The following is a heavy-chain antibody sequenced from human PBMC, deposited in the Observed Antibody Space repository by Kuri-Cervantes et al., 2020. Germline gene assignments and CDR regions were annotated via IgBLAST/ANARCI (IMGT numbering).Heavy chain of an antibody. J-gene: IGHJ4*02. V-gene: IGHV4-39*01. D-gene: IGHD7-27*01. Sequence: ESLKISCTVSGGSISSSSYYWGWIRQPPGKGLEWTGSIYYSGSTYYNPSLKSRVTISVDTSKNQFSLKLSSVTAADTAVYYCARRTNWEYYFDYWGQGTLVTVSS. CDR2: IYYSGST. CDR1: GGSISSSSYY. CDR3: ARRTNWEYYFDY.